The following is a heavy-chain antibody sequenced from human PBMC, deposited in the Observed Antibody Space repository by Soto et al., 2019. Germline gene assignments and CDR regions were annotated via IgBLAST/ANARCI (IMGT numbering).Heavy chain of an antibody. V-gene: IGHV3-30*18. Sequence: GGSLRLSCAASGFTFSSYGMHWVRQAPGKGLEWVAVISYDGSNKYYADSVKGRFTISRDNSKNTLYLQMNSLRAEDTAVYYCAKGGEQLVPIDYWGQGTLVTVSS. D-gene: IGHD6-13*01. CDR1: GFTFSSYG. CDR3: AKGGEQLVPIDY. CDR2: ISYDGSNK. J-gene: IGHJ4*02.